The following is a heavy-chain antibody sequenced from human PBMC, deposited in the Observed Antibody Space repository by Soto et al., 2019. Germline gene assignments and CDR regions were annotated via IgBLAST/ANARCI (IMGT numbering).Heavy chain of an antibody. CDR3: AKDVVVAATPSGMDV. Sequence: GGSLRLSCAASGFTFSSYGMHWVRQAPGKGLEWVAVISYDGSNKYYADSVKGRFTISRDNSKNTLYLQMNSLRAEDTAVYYWAKDVVVAATPSGMDVWGQGTTVTVSS. D-gene: IGHD2-15*01. CDR1: GFTFSSYG. CDR2: ISYDGSNK. V-gene: IGHV3-30*18. J-gene: IGHJ6*02.